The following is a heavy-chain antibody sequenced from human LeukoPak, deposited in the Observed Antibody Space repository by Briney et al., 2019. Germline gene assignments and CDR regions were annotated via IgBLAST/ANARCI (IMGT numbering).Heavy chain of an antibody. V-gene: IGHV1-69*04. CDR2: IIPILGIA. CDR1: GGTFSSYA. CDR3: ARDVTSHYYDSSGSIDY. Sequence: SVKVSCKAPGGTFSSYAISWVRQAPGQGLEWMGRIIPILGIANYAQKFQGRVTITADKSTSTAYMELSSLRSEDTAVYYCARDVTSHYYDSSGSIDYWGQGTLVTVSS. D-gene: IGHD3-22*01. J-gene: IGHJ4*02.